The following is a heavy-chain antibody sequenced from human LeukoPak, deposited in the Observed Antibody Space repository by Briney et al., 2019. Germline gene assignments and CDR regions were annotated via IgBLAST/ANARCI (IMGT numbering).Heavy chain of an antibody. D-gene: IGHD6-13*01. CDR2: IKQDGSEK. J-gene: IGHJ3*02. V-gene: IGHV3-7*01. Sequence: ETLSLTCAVSGASISSNNWWWSWVRQPPGKGLEWVANIKQDGSEKYYVDSVKGRFTISRDNAKNSLYLQMNSLRAEDTAVYYCARDPVDLMDSSSWDAFDIWGQETMVTVSS. CDR3: ARDPVDLMDSSSWDAFDI. CDR1: GASISSNNWW.